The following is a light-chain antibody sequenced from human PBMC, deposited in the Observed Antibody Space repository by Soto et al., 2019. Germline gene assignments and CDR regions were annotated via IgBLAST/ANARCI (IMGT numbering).Light chain of an antibody. CDR1: QNIRNW. CDR3: QQYGSSPPIT. J-gene: IGKJ5*01. CDR2: DAS. V-gene: IGKV1-5*01. Sequence: DIQMTQSHSTLSGSVGDRVTITCRASQNIRNWWAWYQQKPGKAPNPLIYDASSLKSGAPARFSGSGSGTEFTLTISSLQPEDSAVYYCQQYGSSPPITFGQGTRLEIK.